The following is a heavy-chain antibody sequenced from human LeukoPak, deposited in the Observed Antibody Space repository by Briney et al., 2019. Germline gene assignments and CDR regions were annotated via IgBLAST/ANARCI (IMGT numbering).Heavy chain of an antibody. D-gene: IGHD1-26*01. CDR2: IYHSGST. Sequence: PSETLSLTCAVSGGSISSSNWWSWVRQPPGKGLEWIGEIYHSGSTNYNPSLKSRVTISVDKSKNQFSLKLSSVTAADTAVYYCASQKGGAPYYYMDVWGKGTTVTVSS. CDR3: ASQKGGAPYYYMDV. J-gene: IGHJ6*03. V-gene: IGHV4-4*02. CDR1: GGSISSSNW.